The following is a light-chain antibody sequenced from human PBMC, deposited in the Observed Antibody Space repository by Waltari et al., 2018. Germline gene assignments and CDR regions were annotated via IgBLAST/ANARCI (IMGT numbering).Light chain of an antibody. CDR3: QQYNNWPPEMYT. CDR2: GVS. J-gene: IGKJ2*01. Sequence: ETMMTQSPDTLSVSPGERATLSCRASQSISSNLAWYQQKPGQAPRLLIFGVSTRATGIPARFSSSGSGTEFTLTINSLESEDFGIYYCQQYNNWPPEMYTFGQGTKLEI. V-gene: IGKV3D-15*01. CDR1: QSISSN.